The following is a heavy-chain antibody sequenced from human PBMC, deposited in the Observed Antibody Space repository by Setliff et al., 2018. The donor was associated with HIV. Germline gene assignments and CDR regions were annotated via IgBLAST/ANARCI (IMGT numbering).Heavy chain of an antibody. J-gene: IGHJ4*02. V-gene: IGHV3-23*01. CDR1: GFTFSTYP. CDR2: IITSGGST. CDR3: AKGFRPVDTALVSGPTY. Sequence: PGGSLRLSCAASGFTFSTYPMSWVRQAPGKGLEWVSGIITSGGSTYYADSAKGWFIISRDNSQNTLYLQMNSLRADDTAIYYCAKGFRPVDTALVSGPTYWGQGIRVTVSS. D-gene: IGHD5-18*01.